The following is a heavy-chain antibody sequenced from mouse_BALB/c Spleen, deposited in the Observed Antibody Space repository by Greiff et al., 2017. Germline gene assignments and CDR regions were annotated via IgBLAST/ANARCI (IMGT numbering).Heavy chain of an antibody. D-gene: IGHD2-3*01. CDR2: ISSGGSYT. CDR1: GFTFSSYA. Sequence: EVMLVESGGGLVKPGGSLKLSCAASGFTFSSYAMSWVRQTPEKRLEWVATISSGGSYTYYPDSVKGRFTISRDNAKNTLYLQMSSLRSEDTAMYYCARHGPDGYYFAYWGQGTLVTVSA. CDR3: ARHGPDGYYFAY. V-gene: IGHV5-9-3*01. J-gene: IGHJ3*01.